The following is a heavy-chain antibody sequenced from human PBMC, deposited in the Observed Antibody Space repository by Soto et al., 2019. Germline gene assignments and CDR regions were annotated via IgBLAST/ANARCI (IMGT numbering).Heavy chain of an antibody. V-gene: IGHV1-18*01. J-gene: IGHJ5*02. D-gene: IGHD6-6*01. CDR2: ISAYNGNT. CDR1: GYTFTSYG. CDR3: AREEYTADFAPRGNWFDP. Sequence: ASVKVSCKASGYTFTSYGISWVRQAPGQGLEWMGRISAYNGNTNYAQKFQGRVTMTADKSTSTAYMELSSLRSEDTAVYYCAREEYTADFAPRGNWFDPWGQGTLVTVS.